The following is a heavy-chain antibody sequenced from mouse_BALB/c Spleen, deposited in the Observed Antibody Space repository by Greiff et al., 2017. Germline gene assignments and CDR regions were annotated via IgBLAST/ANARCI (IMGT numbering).Heavy chain of an antibody. V-gene: IGHV5-4*02. CDR2: ISDGGSYT. J-gene: IGHJ4*01. D-gene: IGHD2-1*01. CDR1: GFTFSDYY. CDR3: ARHYGNYEENAMDD. Sequence: EVMLVESGGGLVKPGGSLKLSCAASGFTFSDYYMYWVRQTPEKRLEWVATISDGGSYTYYPDSVKGRFTISRDNAKNNLYLQMSSLKSEDTAMYYCARHYGNYEENAMDDWGQGTSGTVSS.